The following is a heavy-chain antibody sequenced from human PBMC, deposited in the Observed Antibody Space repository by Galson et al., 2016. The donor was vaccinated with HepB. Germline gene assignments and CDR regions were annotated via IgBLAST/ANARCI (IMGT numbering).Heavy chain of an antibody. CDR1: GFTFSSSA. J-gene: IGHJ5*02. CDR3: ARVGAVGMGNAFDP. Sequence: SLRLSCAASGFTFSSSAMHWVRQAPGKGLEWVAVIWFDGSKKYYADSVKGRFTISRDNSKIILYLQMSSLRAEDTAVYYCARVGAVGMGNAFDPWGQGTLVTVSS. V-gene: IGHV3-33*01. D-gene: IGHD6-13*01. CDR2: IWFDGSKK.